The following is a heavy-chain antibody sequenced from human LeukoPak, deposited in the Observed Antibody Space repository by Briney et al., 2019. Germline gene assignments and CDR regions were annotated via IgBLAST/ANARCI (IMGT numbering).Heavy chain of an antibody. CDR3: AGHVKEQWLVRGGFDY. V-gene: IGHV4-39*01. J-gene: IGHJ4*02. CDR1: GGSISSSSYY. Sequence: SETLSLTCTVSGGSISSSSYYWGWIRQPPGKGLEWIGSIYYSGSTYYNPSLKSRVTISVDTSKNQFSLKLSSVTAADTAVYYCAGHVKEQWLVRGGFDYWGQGTLVTVSS. CDR2: IYYSGST. D-gene: IGHD6-19*01.